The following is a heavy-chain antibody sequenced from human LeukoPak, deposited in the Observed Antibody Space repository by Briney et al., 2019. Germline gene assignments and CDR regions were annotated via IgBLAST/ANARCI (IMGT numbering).Heavy chain of an antibody. D-gene: IGHD2-8*01. J-gene: IGHJ6*02. Sequence: GGSLRLSCAASGFTFSSYSMNWVRQAPGKGLKWVSSISSSSSYIYYADSVKGRFTISRDNAKNSLYLQMNSLRAEDTAVYYCARDRGVYCTNGVCYGPYYYYYGMDVWGQGTTVTVSS. CDR2: ISSSSSYI. CDR3: ARDRGVYCTNGVCYGPYYYYYGMDV. CDR1: GFTFSSYS. V-gene: IGHV3-21*01.